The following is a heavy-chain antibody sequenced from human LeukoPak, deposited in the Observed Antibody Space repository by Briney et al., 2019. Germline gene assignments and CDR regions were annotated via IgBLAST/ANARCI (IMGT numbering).Heavy chain of an antibody. Sequence: SETLSLTCAVYGGSFSGYYWSWIRQPPGKGLEWIGEINHSGSTNYNPSLKSRVTISVDTSKNQFSLKLSSVTAAGTAVYYCARRGYCSSTSCYDYWGQGTLVTVSS. V-gene: IGHV4-34*01. CDR2: INHSGST. CDR1: GGSFSGYY. D-gene: IGHD2-2*01. J-gene: IGHJ4*02. CDR3: ARRGYCSSTSCYDY.